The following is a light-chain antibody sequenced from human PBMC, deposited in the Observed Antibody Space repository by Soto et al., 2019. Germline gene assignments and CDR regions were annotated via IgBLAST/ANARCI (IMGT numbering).Light chain of an antibody. CDR2: GAS. CDR1: RSVSVN. Sequence: EIVMTQSPATLSVSPGERATLSCRASRSVSVNLAWYQQKPGQAPRLLIYGASTRATGIPARFSGSGSGTEFTLTISSLQSEDFAVYYCQQYNNWLTWTFGQGTKVEVK. CDR3: QQYNNWLTWT. V-gene: IGKV3-15*01. J-gene: IGKJ1*01.